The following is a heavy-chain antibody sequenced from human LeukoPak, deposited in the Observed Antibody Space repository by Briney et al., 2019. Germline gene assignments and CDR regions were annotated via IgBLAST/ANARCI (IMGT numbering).Heavy chain of an antibody. D-gene: IGHD3-9*01. CDR2: MYYSGGT. Sequence: SETLSLTCTVSGGSISSYYWSWLRQPPGKELDWIGCMYYSGGTNYNPSLKTRVTISVDTSKNQFSLKLSSVTAADTAVYYCARGYFDHFDAFDLWGQGTMVTVSS. CDR3: ARGYFDHFDAFDL. J-gene: IGHJ3*01. CDR1: GGSISSYY. V-gene: IGHV4-59*13.